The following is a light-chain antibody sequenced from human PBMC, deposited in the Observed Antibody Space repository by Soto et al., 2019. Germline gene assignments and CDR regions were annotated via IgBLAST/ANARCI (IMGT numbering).Light chain of an antibody. CDR2: DIS. CDR1: QTVSRN. CDR3: QQYNNWPS. V-gene: IGKV3-15*01. J-gene: IGKJ5*01. Sequence: LMTQSPSTLSVSPGERATLSCRASQTVSRNLAWYQQRPGQAPRLLIYDISNRAAGVPARLSGSGSETEFTLTIRSLQSEDFPVYFCQQYNNWPSFGQGTRLEIK.